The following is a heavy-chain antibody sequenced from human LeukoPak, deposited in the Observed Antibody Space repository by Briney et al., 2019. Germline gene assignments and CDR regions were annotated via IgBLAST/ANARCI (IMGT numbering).Heavy chain of an antibody. V-gene: IGHV3-30*18. D-gene: IGHD5-12*01. CDR2: ISYDGSTK. Sequence: GRSLRLSCAASGFTFSSYGMHWVRQAPGKGLEWVAVISYDGSTKYYADSVKGRFTTSRDNSKNTLYLQMNSLRAEDTAVYYCAKDVTVATISNAFDYWGQGPLVTVSS. CDR1: GFTFSSYG. J-gene: IGHJ4*02. CDR3: AKDVTVATISNAFDY.